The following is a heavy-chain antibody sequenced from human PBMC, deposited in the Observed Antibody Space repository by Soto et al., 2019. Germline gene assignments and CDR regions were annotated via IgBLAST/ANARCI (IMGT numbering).Heavy chain of an antibody. CDR2: IYYSGST. Sequence: PSETLSLTCTVSGGSISSGDYYWSWIRQPPGKGLEWIGYIYYSGSTYYNPSLKSRVTISVDTSKNQFSLKLSPVTAADTAVYYCARDCRFLEWCVGYYGMDVWGQGTTVTVSS. D-gene: IGHD3-3*01. V-gene: IGHV4-30-4*01. CDR1: GGSISSGDYY. J-gene: IGHJ6*02. CDR3: ARDCRFLEWCVGYYGMDV.